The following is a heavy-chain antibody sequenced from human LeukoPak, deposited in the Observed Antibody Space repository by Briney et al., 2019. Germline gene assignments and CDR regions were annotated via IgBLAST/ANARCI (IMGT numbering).Heavy chain of an antibody. D-gene: IGHD6-19*01. CDR1: GFTFSDYY. J-gene: IGHJ3*02. CDR2: ISSSGSTI. Sequence: GGSLRLSCAASGFTFSDYYMSWIRQAPGKGLEWVSYISSSGSTIYYADSVKGRFTISRDNAKNSLYLQMNSLRAEDTAVYYCAKAHGGWYLLSAFDIWGQGTMVTVSS. V-gene: IGHV3-11*01. CDR3: AKAHGGWYLLSAFDI.